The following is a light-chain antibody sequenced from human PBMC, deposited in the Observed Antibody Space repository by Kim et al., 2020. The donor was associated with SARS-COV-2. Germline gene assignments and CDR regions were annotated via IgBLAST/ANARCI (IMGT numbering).Light chain of an antibody. J-gene: IGKJ2*01. CDR2: GAS. CDR1: QGVSSSY. Sequence: SPGERATLSCRASQGVSSSYLAWYQQKPGQAPRLRIYGASSRATGIPDRFSGSGYGTDFTLTISRLEPEDFAVYYCQQYGSSPMYTFGQGTKLEIK. CDR3: QQYGSSPMYT. V-gene: IGKV3-20*01.